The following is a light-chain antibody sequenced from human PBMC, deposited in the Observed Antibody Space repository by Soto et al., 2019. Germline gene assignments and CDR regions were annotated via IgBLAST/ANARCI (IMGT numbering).Light chain of an antibody. CDR1: TGPLTSTHY. J-gene: IGLJ3*02. V-gene: IGLV7-46*01. CDR2: DTG. Sequence: QTVVTQEPSLTGSPGGTVTLTCASSTGPLTSTHYPYWFQQKPGQAPRTLIYDTGNKDSWTPARFSGSLLGGKAALTISGAQPEDEADYYCSLAYSGVRVQFGGGTKLTVL. CDR3: SLAYSGVRVQ.